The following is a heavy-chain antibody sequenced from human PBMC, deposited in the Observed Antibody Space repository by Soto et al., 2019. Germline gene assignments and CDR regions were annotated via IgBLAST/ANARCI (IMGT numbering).Heavy chain of an antibody. D-gene: IGHD3-22*01. J-gene: IGHJ6*02. Sequence: GGSLRLSCTASGFTFGDYAMSWFRQAPGKGLEWVGFIRSKAYGGTTEYAASVKGRFTISRDDSKSIAYLQMNSLKTEDTAVYYCTREGQGARGDSSGYRIYYYGMDVWGQGTTVTVSS. CDR3: TREGQGARGDSSGYRIYYYGMDV. V-gene: IGHV3-49*03. CDR2: IRSKAYGGTT. CDR1: GFTFGDYA.